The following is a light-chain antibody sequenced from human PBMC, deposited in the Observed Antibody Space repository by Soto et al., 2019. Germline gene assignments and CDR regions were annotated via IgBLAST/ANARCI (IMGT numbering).Light chain of an antibody. CDR1: TGAVTSGHW. Sequence: QAVVTQEPSVTVSPGGTVSLTYGSSTGAVTSGHWPYWFQQKPGQVPRALIYDTSNKHSWTPARFSGSLLGGKPALILSGPKPEDEAEYYCSLSYSGVRVFGGGTKLTVL. CDR3: SLSYSGVRV. V-gene: IGLV7-46*01. J-gene: IGLJ3*02. CDR2: DTS.